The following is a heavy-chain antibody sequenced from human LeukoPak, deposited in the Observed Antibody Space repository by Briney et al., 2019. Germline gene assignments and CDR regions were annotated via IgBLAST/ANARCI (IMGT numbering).Heavy chain of an antibody. CDR2: ISGNGVGT. CDR1: GFTLSSFA. D-gene: IGHD2-2*01. CDR3: AKRGSTTYHFDS. J-gene: IGHJ4*02. Sequence: GGSLRLSCSASGFTLSSFAMRWVRQAPGKGLDWVSSISGNGVGTYYADSVKGRFTISRDNSKNSLSLQMNSLRVEDTAVYYCAKRGSTTYHFDSWGQGTLVTVSS. V-gene: IGHV3-23*01.